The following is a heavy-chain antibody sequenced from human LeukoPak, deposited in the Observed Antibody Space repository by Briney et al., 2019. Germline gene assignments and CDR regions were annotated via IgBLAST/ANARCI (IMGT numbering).Heavy chain of an antibody. J-gene: IGHJ5*02. D-gene: IGHD7-27*01. CDR1: GYSFSSYW. Sequence: GESLKISCKGSGYSFSSYWISWVRQMPGKGLEWMGRIDPSDTYSNYSPSFQGHVSMSADKSISTAYLQWSSLKASDSAMYYCARHNTGGSWFDPWGQGTLVTVSS. CDR3: ARHNTGGSWFDP. CDR2: IDPSDTYS. V-gene: IGHV5-10-1*01.